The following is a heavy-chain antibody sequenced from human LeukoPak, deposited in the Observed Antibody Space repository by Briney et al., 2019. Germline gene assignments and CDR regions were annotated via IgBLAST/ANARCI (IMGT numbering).Heavy chain of an antibody. CDR1: EFTFSDHY. Sequence: GGSLRLSCAASEFTFSDHYMDWVRQAPGKGLEWVGRIRNKANSYTTEYAASVKDRFTISRDDSKNSLYLQMNSLETEDAAVYYCARVAAATDAFDIWGQGTKVTVSS. J-gene: IGHJ3*02. V-gene: IGHV3-72*01. CDR2: IRNKANSYTT. D-gene: IGHD2-2*01. CDR3: ARVAAATDAFDI.